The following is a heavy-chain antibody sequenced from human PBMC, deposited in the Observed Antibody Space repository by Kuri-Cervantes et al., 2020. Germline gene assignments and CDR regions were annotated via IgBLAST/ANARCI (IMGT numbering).Heavy chain of an antibody. J-gene: IGHJ4*02. D-gene: IGHD1-26*01. Sequence: GGSLRLSCAGSGFTFSSYWMSWVRQAPGKGLEWVANIKQDGSEKYYVDSVKGRFTISRDNAKDSLYLQMNSLRDEDTAVYYCATFPKWGFDYWGQGTLVTVSS. CDR3: ATFPKWGFDY. V-gene: IGHV3-7*01. CDR1: GFTFSSYW. CDR2: IKQDGSEK.